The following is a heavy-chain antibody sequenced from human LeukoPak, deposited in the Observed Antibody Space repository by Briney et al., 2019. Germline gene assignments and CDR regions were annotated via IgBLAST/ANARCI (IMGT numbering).Heavy chain of an antibody. V-gene: IGHV4-59*11. CDR2: ISYSGST. CDR3: AREESMVRGVSWFDP. D-gene: IGHD3-10*01. Sequence: SETLSLTCTVSGGSISSHYWSWIRQPPGQGLEWIGYISYSGSTNYNPSLKSRVTISVDTSNNQLSLRLTSVTAADTAVYYCAREESMVRGVSWFDPWGQGTLVTVSP. CDR1: GGSISSHY. J-gene: IGHJ5*02.